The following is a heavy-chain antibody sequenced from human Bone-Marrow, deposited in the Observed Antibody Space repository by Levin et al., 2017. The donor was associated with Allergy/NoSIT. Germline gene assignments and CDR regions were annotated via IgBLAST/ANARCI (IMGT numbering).Heavy chain of an antibody. CDR3: STVRRSSSSEPFDY. CDR1: XXXXXEAR. J-gene: IGHJ4*02. Sequence: GGSLRLSCAAXXXXXXEARKEGVSEEQGKGLEWVGRIKRKSDGETTDYAAPVKGRFTISRDDSKNTLYVQMNSLKTEDTGVYYCSTVRRSSSSEPFDYWGQGTLVTVSS. D-gene: IGHD6-6*01. CDR2: IKRKSDGETT. V-gene: IGHV3-15*01.